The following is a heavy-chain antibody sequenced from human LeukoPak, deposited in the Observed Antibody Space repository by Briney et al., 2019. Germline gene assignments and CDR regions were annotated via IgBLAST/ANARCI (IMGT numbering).Heavy chain of an antibody. V-gene: IGHV3-48*01. J-gene: IGHJ3*02. Sequence: PGGSLRLSCAASGFTFSSYSMNWVRQAPGKELEWLSYISSSSSIIYYADSVKGRFTISRDNAKNSLFLQMNSLRAEDTAVYYCARDQALGTFDIWGQGTMVTVSS. CDR2: ISSSSSII. CDR3: ARDQALGTFDI. CDR1: GFTFSSYS.